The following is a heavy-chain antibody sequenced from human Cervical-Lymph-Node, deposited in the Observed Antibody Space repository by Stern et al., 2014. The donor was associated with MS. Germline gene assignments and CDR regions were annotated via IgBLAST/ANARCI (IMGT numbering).Heavy chain of an antibody. CDR1: GYSFTANW. V-gene: IGHV5-51*01. CDR3: ARDYGDYAFDY. D-gene: IGHD4-17*01. Sequence: VQLVQSGAEVKKPGESLKISCKGSGYSFTANWIAWVRQMPGKGLEWMGIIYPDDSDTRSGPSFQGQVTISADKSISTAYLQLSSLKASDTAMYYCARDYGDYAFDYWGQGTLVTVSS. CDR2: IYPDDSDT. J-gene: IGHJ4*02.